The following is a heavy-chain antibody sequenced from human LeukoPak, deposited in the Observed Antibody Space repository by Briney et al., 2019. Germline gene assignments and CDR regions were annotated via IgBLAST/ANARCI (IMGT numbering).Heavy chain of an antibody. CDR1: GYTITGHY. Sequence: ASVKVSCKASGYTITGHYMHWVRQAPGQGLEWMGRINPNTGDTNSARKFQGRVTMTRDTSISTVYMELSRLRSDDTAVYYCARDRGDDTVPSSDYWGQGTLVTVSS. D-gene: IGHD3-22*01. V-gene: IGHV1-2*06. CDR3: ARDRGDDTVPSSDY. CDR2: INPNTGDT. J-gene: IGHJ4*02.